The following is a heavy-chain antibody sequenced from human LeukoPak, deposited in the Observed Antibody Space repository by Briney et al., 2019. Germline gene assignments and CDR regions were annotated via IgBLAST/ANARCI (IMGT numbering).Heavy chain of an antibody. J-gene: IGHJ4*02. CDR3: GKDMKYSSRWLDY. CDR1: GFTFEDYA. V-gene: IGHV3-9*01. Sequence: GGSLRLSCAASGFTFEDYAMHWVRHAPGKGLEWVSGISWNSNSIGYADSVKGRFTISRDNAKNSLYLQMNSLRAEDTALYYCGKDMKYSSRWLDYWGQGTLVTVSS. CDR2: ISWNSNSI. D-gene: IGHD6-13*01.